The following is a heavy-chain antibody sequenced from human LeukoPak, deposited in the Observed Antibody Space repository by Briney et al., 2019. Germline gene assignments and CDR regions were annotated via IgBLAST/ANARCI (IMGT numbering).Heavy chain of an antibody. CDR2: INPNSGGT. CDR3: ARGEADYDFWSGYTGFDY. V-gene: IGHV1-2*02. D-gene: IGHD3-3*01. J-gene: IGHJ4*02. Sequence: VASVKVSCKASGYTFTGYYMHWVRQAPGQGLEWMGWINPNSGGTNYAQKFQGRVTMTRDTSISTAYMELSRLRSDDTAVYYCARGEADYDFWSGYTGFDYWGQGTLVTVSS. CDR1: GYTFTGYY.